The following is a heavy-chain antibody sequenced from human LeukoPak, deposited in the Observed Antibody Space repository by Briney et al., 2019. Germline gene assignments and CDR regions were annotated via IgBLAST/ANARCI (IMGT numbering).Heavy chain of an antibody. CDR1: GGSISRGGYY. CDR2: IYYSGST. Sequence: PSQTLSLTCTVSGGSISRGGYYWSWIRQHPGKGLEWIGYIYYSGSTYYNPSLKSRVTISVDTSKNQFSLKLSSVTAADTAVYYCATTITIFGGFDIWGQGTMVTVSS. J-gene: IGHJ3*02. D-gene: IGHD3-3*01. CDR3: ATTITIFGGFDI. V-gene: IGHV4-31*03.